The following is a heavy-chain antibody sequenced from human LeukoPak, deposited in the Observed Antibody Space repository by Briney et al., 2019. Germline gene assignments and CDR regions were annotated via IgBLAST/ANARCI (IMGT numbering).Heavy chain of an antibody. Sequence: GGSLRLSCAASGFTFPNYWMSWVRQAPGKGLEWVANTRQDGSEKFYVDSVKGRFTISRDNDKSSLYLQMNSLRGEDTAVYFCAIIQGIAAAEDVYYMDVWGKGTTVTVSS. D-gene: IGHD6-13*01. J-gene: IGHJ6*03. CDR1: GFTFPNYW. V-gene: IGHV3-7*01. CDR3: AIIQGIAAAEDVYYMDV. CDR2: TRQDGSEK.